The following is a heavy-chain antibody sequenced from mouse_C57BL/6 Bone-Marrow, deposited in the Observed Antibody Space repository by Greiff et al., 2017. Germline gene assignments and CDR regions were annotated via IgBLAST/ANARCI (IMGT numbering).Heavy chain of an antibody. Sequence: VQLQQSGAELARPGASVKLSCKASGYTFTSYGISWVKQRTGQGLEWIGEIYPRSGNNYDNEKFKGKATLTADKSSSTAYMELRSLTSEDSAVYFCARLYYYGRDWYFDVWGTGTTVTVSS. CDR2: IYPRSGNN. V-gene: IGHV1-81*01. D-gene: IGHD1-1*01. CDR1: GYTFTSYG. J-gene: IGHJ1*03. CDR3: ARLYYYGRDWYFDV.